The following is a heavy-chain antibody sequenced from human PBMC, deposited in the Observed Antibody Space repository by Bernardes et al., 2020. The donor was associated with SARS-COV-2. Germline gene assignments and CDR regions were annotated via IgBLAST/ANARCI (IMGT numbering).Heavy chain of an antibody. CDR2: ISSSGGST. V-gene: IGHV3-23*01. J-gene: IGHJ4*02. D-gene: IGHD2-15*01. Sequence: GGSLRLSCAASGFTFSGYAMNWVRQAPGKGLEWVSSISSSGGSTHYVDSVKGRFTISRDNSKKTLSLQMSSLRADDTALYYCARGRAVGGTYFDYWGQGTLVTVSS. CDR1: GFTFSGYA. CDR3: ARGRAVGGTYFDY.